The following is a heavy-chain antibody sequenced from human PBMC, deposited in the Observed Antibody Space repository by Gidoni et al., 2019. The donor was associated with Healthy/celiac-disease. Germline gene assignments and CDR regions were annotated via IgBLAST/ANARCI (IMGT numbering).Heavy chain of an antibody. D-gene: IGHD6-6*01. Sequence: EVQLVESGGGLVQPGRSLILSCAASGFTFADYAMHWVRQAPGKGLEWVSGISWNSGSIDYADSVKGRFTISRDNAKNSLYLQMNSLRAEDTALYYCAKDRRYSSSSGAFDPWGQGTLVTVSS. J-gene: IGHJ5*02. CDR1: GFTFADYA. CDR3: AKDRRYSSSSGAFDP. V-gene: IGHV3-9*01. CDR2: ISWNSGSI.